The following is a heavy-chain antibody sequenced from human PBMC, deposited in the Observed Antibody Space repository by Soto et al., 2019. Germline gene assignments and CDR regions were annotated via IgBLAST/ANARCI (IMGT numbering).Heavy chain of an antibody. Sequence: EVQLVESGGGLVKPGGSLRLSCAASGFTFSSYSMNWVRQAPGKGLEWVSSISSSSTYIYYADSVKGRFTISRDNAKNSLYLQVKSLRAEDTAVYYCARLNPHLPFDYWGQGTLVTVSS. V-gene: IGHV3-21*01. J-gene: IGHJ4*02. CDR1: GFTFSSYS. CDR3: ARLNPHLPFDY. CDR2: ISSSSTYI.